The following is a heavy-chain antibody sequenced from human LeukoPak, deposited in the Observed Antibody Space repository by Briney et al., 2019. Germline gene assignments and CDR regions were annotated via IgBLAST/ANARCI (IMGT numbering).Heavy chain of an antibody. CDR3: ARTKLVKSIRDAFDI. CDR2: ISAYNGNT. CDR1: GYTFTSYG. Sequence: EASVKVSCKASGYTFTSYGISWVRQAPGQGLEWMGWISAYNGNTNYAQKLQGRVTMTTDTSTSTAYMELRSLRSDDTAVYYCARTKLVKSIRDAFDIWGQGTMVTVSS. J-gene: IGHJ3*02. D-gene: IGHD6-6*01. V-gene: IGHV1-18*01.